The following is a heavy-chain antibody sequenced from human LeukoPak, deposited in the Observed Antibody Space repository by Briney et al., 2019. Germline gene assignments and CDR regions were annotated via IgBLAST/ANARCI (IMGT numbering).Heavy chain of an antibody. J-gene: IGHJ4*02. CDR1: GFTFSSYA. CDR3: ARDRPYYYDSSGYYY. V-gene: IGHV3-30-3*01. CDR2: ISYDGSNK. Sequence: GGSLRLSCAAPGFTFSSYAMHWVRQAPGKGLERVADISYDGSNKCYADSVKGRFTISRDNSKNTLYLQMNSLRAEDTAVYYCARDRPYYYDSSGYYYWGQGTLVTVSS. D-gene: IGHD3-22*01.